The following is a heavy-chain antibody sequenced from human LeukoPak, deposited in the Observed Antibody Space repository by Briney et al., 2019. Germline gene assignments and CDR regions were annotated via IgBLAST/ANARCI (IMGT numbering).Heavy chain of an antibody. V-gene: IGHV3-9*03. J-gene: IGHJ6*03. Sequence: GGSLRLSCAASGFTFDDYAMHWVRQAPGKGLEWVSGISWNSGSIGYADSVKGRFTISRDNAKNSLYLQMNSLRAEDMALYYCAKGGAAGAEDYYYYMDVWGKGATVTVSS. CDR2: ISWNSGSI. D-gene: IGHD3-10*01. CDR3: AKGGAAGAEDYYYYMDV. CDR1: GFTFDDYA.